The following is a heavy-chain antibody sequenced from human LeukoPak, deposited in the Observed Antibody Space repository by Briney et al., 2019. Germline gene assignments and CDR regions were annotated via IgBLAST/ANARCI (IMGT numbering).Heavy chain of an antibody. CDR1: GFTFSIYW. CDR2: IKQDGSEK. J-gene: IGHJ4*02. CDR3: AGSRFYFDY. Sequence: GGSLRLSCAASGFTFSIYWMSWVRQAPGKGLEWVANIKQDGSEKYYVDSVKGRFTISRDNAKNSLYLQMNSLRAEDTAVYYCAGSRFYFDYWGQGTLVTVSP. V-gene: IGHV3-7*01.